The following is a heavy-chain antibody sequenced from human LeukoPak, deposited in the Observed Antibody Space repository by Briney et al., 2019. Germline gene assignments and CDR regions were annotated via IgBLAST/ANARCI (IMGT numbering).Heavy chain of an antibody. CDR3: ANTENYYDSSGYYFLVY. V-gene: IGHV3-30*01. Sequence: GSNKYYAYSVKGRFTISRDNSKNTLYLQMNSLRAEDTAVYYCANTENYYDSSGYYFLVYWGQGTLVTVSS. D-gene: IGHD3-22*01. CDR2: GSNK. J-gene: IGHJ4*02.